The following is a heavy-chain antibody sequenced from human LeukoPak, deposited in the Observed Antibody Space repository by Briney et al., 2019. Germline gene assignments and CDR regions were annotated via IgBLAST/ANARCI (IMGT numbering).Heavy chain of an antibody. V-gene: IGHV3-53*01. CDR3: AKEGIAGDFDY. Sequence: GGSLRLSCAASGFGISTNYMSWVRQAPGKGLEWISVIYSGGDAYYADSVKGRFTISRDNSKNTLYLQMNSLRAEDTAVYYCAKEGIAGDFDYWGQGTLVTVSS. J-gene: IGHJ4*02. D-gene: IGHD6-13*01. CDR1: GFGISTNY. CDR2: IYSGGDA.